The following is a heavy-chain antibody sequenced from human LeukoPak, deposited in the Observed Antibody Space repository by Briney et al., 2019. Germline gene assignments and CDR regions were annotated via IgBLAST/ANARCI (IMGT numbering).Heavy chain of an antibody. J-gene: IGHJ4*02. CDR2: INHSGST. V-gene: IGHV4-34*01. D-gene: IGHD6-13*01. CDR1: GGSFSGYY. Sequence: PSETLSLTCAVYGGSFSGYYWSWIRQPPGKGLEWIGEINHSGSTYYNPSLKSRVTISVDRSKNQFSLKLSSVTAADTAVYYCARRSSSWPWSFDYWGQGTLVTVSS. CDR3: ARRSSSWPWSFDY.